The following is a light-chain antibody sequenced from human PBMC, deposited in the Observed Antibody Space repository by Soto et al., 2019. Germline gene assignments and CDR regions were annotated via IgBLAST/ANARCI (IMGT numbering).Light chain of an antibody. Sequence: VLTQSPGTLSLSPGERATLSCGASQSVSSYLACYQQKPGQAPRLLIYDASNRATGIPARFSGSGSGTDFTLTISSLEPEDFAVYYCQQRSNWPPWTFGQGTKVDIK. CDR3: QQRSNWPPWT. J-gene: IGKJ1*01. V-gene: IGKV3-11*01. CDR1: QSVSSY. CDR2: DAS.